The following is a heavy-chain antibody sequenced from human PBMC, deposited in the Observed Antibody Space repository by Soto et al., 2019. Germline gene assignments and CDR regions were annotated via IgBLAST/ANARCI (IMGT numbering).Heavy chain of an antibody. CDR1: GGSISSYY. J-gene: IGHJ5*02. Sequence: PSETLSLTCTVSGGSISSYYWSWIRQPPGKGLEWIGYIYYSGSTNYNPSLKSRVTISVDTSKNQFSLKLSSVTAADTAVYYCARDHIGEWLFRFDPWGQGTLVTSPQ. CDR3: ARDHIGEWLFRFDP. V-gene: IGHV4-59*01. D-gene: IGHD3-3*01. CDR2: IYYSGST.